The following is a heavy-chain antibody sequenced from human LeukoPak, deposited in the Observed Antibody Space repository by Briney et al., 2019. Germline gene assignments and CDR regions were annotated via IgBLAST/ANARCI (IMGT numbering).Heavy chain of an antibody. J-gene: IGHJ5*02. CDR2: IYYSGST. CDR3: ARTRGVNLWTTVTPKFDP. CDR1: GGSISSGDYY. V-gene: IGHV4-30-4*01. D-gene: IGHD4-11*01. Sequence: SETLSLTCTVSGGSISSGDYYWSWIRQPPGKGLEWIGYIYYSGSTYYNPSLKSRVTISVDTSKNQFSLKLSSVTAADTAVYYCARTRGVNLWTTVTPKFDPWGQGTLVTVSS.